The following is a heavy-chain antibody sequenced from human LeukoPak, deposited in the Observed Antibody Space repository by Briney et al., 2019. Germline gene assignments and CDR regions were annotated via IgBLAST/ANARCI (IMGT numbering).Heavy chain of an antibody. V-gene: IGHV4-34*01. Sequence: SETLSLTCTVYGESFSGYYWSWIRQPPGKGLEWIGEINHSGSTNYNASLRSRVTISVDTSKNQFSLKLSSVTAADTAVYYCTRRRNYLSHFDYWGQGTLVTVSS. CDR2: INHSGST. D-gene: IGHD1-7*01. CDR1: GESFSGYY. J-gene: IGHJ4*02. CDR3: TRRRNYLSHFDY.